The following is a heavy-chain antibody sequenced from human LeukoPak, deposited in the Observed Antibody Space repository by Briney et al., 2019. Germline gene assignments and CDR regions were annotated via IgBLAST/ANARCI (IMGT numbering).Heavy chain of an antibody. CDR3: ARNPLEVTTLRHYFDY. D-gene: IGHD4-17*01. CDR1: GYTFTSYG. V-gene: IGHV1-18*01. CDR2: ISAYNGNT. J-gene: IGHJ4*02. Sequence: ASVKVSCKASGYTFTSYGISWVRQAPGQGLEWMGWISAYNGNTNYAQKLQGRVTMTTDTSTSTAYMELSSLRSEDTAVYYCARNPLEVTTLRHYFDYWGQGTLVTVSS.